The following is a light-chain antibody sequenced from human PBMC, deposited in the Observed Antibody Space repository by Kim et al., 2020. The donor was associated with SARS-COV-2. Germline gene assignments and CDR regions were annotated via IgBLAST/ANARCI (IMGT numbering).Light chain of an antibody. CDR3: KQYGTSTET. CDR1: QSVSSNN. CDR2: GAS. Sequence: SPGERATSACRASQSVSSNNSAWYQQEPGQAPRLLMYGASSRATGIRDRFSGSGSGTDFTLSINRLEPEDFAVYYCKQYGTSTETFGGGTKVGIK. V-gene: IGKV3-20*01. J-gene: IGKJ4*01.